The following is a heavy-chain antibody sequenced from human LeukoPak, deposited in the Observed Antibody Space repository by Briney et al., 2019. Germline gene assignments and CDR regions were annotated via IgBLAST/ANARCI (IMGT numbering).Heavy chain of an antibody. CDR3: AKDNPWLDTFDI. D-gene: IGHD5-12*01. CDR1: GFTFSSYA. Sequence: PGGSLRLSCAASGFTFSSYAMSWVRQAPGKGLEWVSLISGGGGSTYYADSVKGRFTISRVNSKNSLYLQMNSLRTEDTALYYCAKDNPWLDTFDIWGQGTMVTVSS. J-gene: IGHJ3*02. CDR2: ISGGGGST. V-gene: IGHV3-43*02.